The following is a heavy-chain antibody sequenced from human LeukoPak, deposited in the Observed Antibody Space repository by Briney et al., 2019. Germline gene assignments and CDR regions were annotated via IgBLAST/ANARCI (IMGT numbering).Heavy chain of an antibody. CDR3: AKGSSAWLYYFDY. D-gene: IGHD6-19*01. CDR2: IGGSGHTT. J-gene: IGHJ4*02. CDR1: GFTLSSYA. Sequence: GGSLRLSCAASGFTLSSYAVRWVRQAPGKGLEWVSAIGGSGHTTYYADSVQGRFTISRDTSKNTLYLQMNSLRVEDTAVYCSAKGSSAWLYYFDYWGQGTLVTVSS. V-gene: IGHV3-23*01.